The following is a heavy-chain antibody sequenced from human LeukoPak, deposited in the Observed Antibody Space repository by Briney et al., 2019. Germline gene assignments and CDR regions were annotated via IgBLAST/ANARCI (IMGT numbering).Heavy chain of an antibody. D-gene: IGHD3-10*01. J-gene: IGHJ5*02. CDR1: GFTFSSFA. CDR3: AKILSYYGSGSPPFDWFDP. Sequence: PGGSLRLSCAASGFTFSSFALSWVRQAPGKGLEWVSAISGSGGSTYYADSVKGRFTISRDNSKNTLYLQMNSLRAEDTAVYYCAKILSYYGSGSPPFDWFDPWGQGTLVTVSS. V-gene: IGHV3-23*01. CDR2: ISGSGGST.